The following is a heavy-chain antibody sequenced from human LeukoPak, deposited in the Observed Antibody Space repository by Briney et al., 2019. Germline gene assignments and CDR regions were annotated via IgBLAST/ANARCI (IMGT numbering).Heavy chain of an antibody. CDR1: GSTFSSYG. Sequence: PGRSLRLSCAASGSTFSSYGMHWVRQAPGKGLEWVAVISYDGSSKYYADSVKGRFTISRDNSKNTLYLQMNSLRAEDTAVYYCAKECDYYDFWTPAAFDIWGQGTMVTVSS. CDR3: AKECDYYDFWTPAAFDI. CDR2: ISYDGSSK. V-gene: IGHV3-30*18. J-gene: IGHJ3*02. D-gene: IGHD3-3*01.